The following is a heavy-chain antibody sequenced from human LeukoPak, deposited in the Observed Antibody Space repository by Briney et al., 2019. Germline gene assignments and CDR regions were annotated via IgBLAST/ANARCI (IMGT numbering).Heavy chain of an antibody. V-gene: IGHV4-39*07. CDR1: GGSISSSSYY. Sequence: KASETLSLTCTVSGGSISSSSYYWGWIRQPPGKGLEWIGSIYYSGSTYYNPSLKSRVTISVDTSKNQFSLKLSSVTAADTAVYYGATLTYCGGDCYFYFDYWGQGTLVTVSS. CDR3: ATLTYCGGDCYFYFDY. D-gene: IGHD2-21*02. CDR2: IYYSGST. J-gene: IGHJ4*02.